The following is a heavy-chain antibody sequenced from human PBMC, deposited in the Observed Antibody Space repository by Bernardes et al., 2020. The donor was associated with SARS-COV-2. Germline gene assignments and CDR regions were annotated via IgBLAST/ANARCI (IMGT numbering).Heavy chain of an antibody. D-gene: IGHD6-19*01. V-gene: IGHV4-39*01. Sequence: SETLSLTCSVSGGSISSTSYYWGWIRQPPGKGLEWIGNIYYSGITYYNPSLKSRVTISVDTSNNQFSLNLTSVTAADTAVYYCARQLLSSGWYSGGDAFDIWGRGTLVTVSS. CDR2: IYYSGIT. J-gene: IGHJ3*02. CDR3: ARQLLSSGWYSGGDAFDI. CDR1: GGSISSTSYY.